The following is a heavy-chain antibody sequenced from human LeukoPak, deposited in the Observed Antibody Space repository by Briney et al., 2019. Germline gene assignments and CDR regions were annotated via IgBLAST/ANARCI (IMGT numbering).Heavy chain of an antibody. Sequence: PGGSLRLSCAASGFTFSSYAMSWVRQAPGKGLEWVSAITAGGGRTYYADSVKGRFTISRDNSKNTLYLQMNSLRAEDTAVYYCAKDLGGVPAAITAFDYWGQGTLVTVSS. D-gene: IGHD2-2*02. CDR3: AKDLGGVPAAITAFDY. V-gene: IGHV3-23*01. J-gene: IGHJ4*02. CDR1: GFTFSSYA. CDR2: ITAGGGRT.